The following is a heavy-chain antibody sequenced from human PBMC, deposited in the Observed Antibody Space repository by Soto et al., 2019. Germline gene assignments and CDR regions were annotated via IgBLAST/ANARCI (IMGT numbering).Heavy chain of an antibody. Sequence: EVQLLESGGGLVQPGGSLRLSCAASGFTFSSYAMSWVRQAPGKGLEWVSAISGSGGSTYYADSVKGRFTISRDNSKNTLYLQMNSLRAEVTAVSYCAKAVLGYCSGGSCYSVHYYYYMDVWGKGTTVTVSS. CDR1: GFTFSSYA. V-gene: IGHV3-23*01. D-gene: IGHD2-15*01. J-gene: IGHJ6*03. CDR3: AKAVLGYCSGGSCYSVHYYYYMDV. CDR2: ISGSGGST.